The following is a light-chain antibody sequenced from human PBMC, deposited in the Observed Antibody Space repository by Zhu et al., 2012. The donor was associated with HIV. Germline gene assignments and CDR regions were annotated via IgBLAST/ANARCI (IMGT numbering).Light chain of an antibody. CDR3: QQYSNLPWT. J-gene: IGKJ1*01. V-gene: IGKV3-20*01. CDR1: QSVSSTY. CDR2: GAS. Sequence: EIVLTQSPGTLSLSPGERATLSCRASQSVSSTYLAWYQQKPGQAPRLLIFGASSRATGVPDRFTGSGSGTDFSLTINRLEPEDFALYYCQQYSNLPWTFGQGTKVEIK.